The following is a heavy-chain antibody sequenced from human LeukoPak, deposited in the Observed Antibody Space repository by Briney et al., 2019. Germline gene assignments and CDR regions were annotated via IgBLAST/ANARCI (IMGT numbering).Heavy chain of an antibody. J-gene: IGHJ4*02. Sequence: GGSLRLSCAASGFTFSSYAMSWVRQAPGKGLEWVSAISGSGGSTYYADSVKGRFTISRDNSKNTLYLQMNSLRVEDTAVYYCARDYYDSSAYYYGYYFDYWGQGTLVTVSS. CDR3: ARDYYDSSAYYYGYYFDY. CDR2: ISGSGGST. D-gene: IGHD3-22*01. CDR1: GFTFSSYA. V-gene: IGHV3-23*01.